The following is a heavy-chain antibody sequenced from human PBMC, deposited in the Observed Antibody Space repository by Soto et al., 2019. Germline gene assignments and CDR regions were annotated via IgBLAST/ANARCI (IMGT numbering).Heavy chain of an antibody. D-gene: IGHD3-22*01. CDR1: GGTFSAYY. Sequence: SETLSLTCAVHGGTFSAYYWSWIRQAPGKGLEWIGEINHLGSATYSPSLKSRVTISVDTSKDQFSLRLTSLTAADTAVYFCARGGWGISSTPYYDNYYYMDIWGKGTTVTVSS. V-gene: IGHV4-34*01. CDR3: ARGGWGISSTPYYDNYYYMDI. J-gene: IGHJ6*03. CDR2: INHLGSA.